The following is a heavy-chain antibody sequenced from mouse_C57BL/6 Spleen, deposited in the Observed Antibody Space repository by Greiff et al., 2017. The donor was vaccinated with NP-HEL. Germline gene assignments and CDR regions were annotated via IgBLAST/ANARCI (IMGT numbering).Heavy chain of an antibody. CDR3: ARVFYGYDDGDYYAMDY. V-gene: IGHV14-2*01. Sequence: VHVKQSGAELVKPGASVKLSCTASGFDIKDYYMHWVKQRTEQGLEWIGRIDPGDGETKYAPKFQGKAPITADTSSTTAYLQLSSLTSEDSAVYYGARVFYGYDDGDYYAMDYWGQGTSVTVSA. D-gene: IGHD2-2*01. J-gene: IGHJ4*01. CDR1: GFDIKDYY. CDR2: IDPGDGET.